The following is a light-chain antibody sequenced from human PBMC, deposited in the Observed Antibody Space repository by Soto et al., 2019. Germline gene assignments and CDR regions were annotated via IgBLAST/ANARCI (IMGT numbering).Light chain of an antibody. J-gene: IGKJ5*01. CDR1: QSVRSN. CDR3: QKHNNWPTIT. Sequence: ETVITPSPATVSVSPGERATVSCRASQSVRSNLAWYQQKPVQAPRLLIYGASTRATGIPARFSGSGSGTEFTLTISSLKPEDFAVYYCQKHNNWPTITVGQGTRLEIK. CDR2: GAS. V-gene: IGKV3-15*01.